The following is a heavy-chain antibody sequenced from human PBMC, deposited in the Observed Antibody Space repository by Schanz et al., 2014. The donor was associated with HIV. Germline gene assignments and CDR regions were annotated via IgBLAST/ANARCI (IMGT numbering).Heavy chain of an antibody. D-gene: IGHD4-17*01. J-gene: IGHJ6*02. V-gene: IGHV1-8*01. CDR3: ARGPYGGMDV. CDR2: MNPDSGNT. Sequence: QVQLVQSGAEVKKPGSSVKVSCKASGYTFSTHDINWVRQATGQGLEWMGWMNPDSGNTGYAQKFQGRVTMTRNTSKSTAYMELTSLRSEDSAIYYCARGPYGGMDVWGQGTTVTVSS. CDR1: GYTFSTHD.